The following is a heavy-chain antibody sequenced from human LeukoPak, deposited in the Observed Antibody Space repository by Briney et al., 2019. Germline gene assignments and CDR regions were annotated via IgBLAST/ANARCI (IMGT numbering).Heavy chain of an antibody. Sequence: PSGTLSLTCAVSGYSISSGYYWGWIRQPPGKGLEWIGSIYHSGSTYYNPSLKSRVTISVDTSKNQFSLKLSSVTAADTAVYYCARRAQNTAMVLVFDYWGQGTLVTVSS. V-gene: IGHV4-38-2*01. J-gene: IGHJ4*02. CDR3: ARRAQNTAMVLVFDY. CDR2: IYHSGST. D-gene: IGHD5-18*01. CDR1: GYSISSGYY.